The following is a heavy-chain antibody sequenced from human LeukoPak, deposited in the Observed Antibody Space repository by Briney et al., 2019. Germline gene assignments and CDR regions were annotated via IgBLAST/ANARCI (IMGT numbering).Heavy chain of an antibody. CDR2: IDHSGSA. Sequence: SETLSLTCAVSGGSFNGYYWSWIRQPPGKGLEWIGEIDHSGSATCNPSLQSRVIISKDKSNNQFSLKLNSVTAADTAVYYCARVQQLADFDYWGQGNLVTVSS. V-gene: IGHV4-34*01. CDR1: GGSFNGYY. J-gene: IGHJ4*02. CDR3: ARVQQLADFDY. D-gene: IGHD6-13*01.